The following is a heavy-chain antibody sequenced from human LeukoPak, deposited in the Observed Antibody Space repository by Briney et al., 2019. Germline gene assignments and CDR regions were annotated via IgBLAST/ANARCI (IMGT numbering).Heavy chain of an antibody. D-gene: IGHD2-2*01. CDR2: INPKSGDT. CDR1: GYSFTGHY. J-gene: IGHJ3*02. V-gene: IGHV1-2*02. Sequence: GASVKVSCKASGYSFTGHYMHWVRQAPGQGLEWMGWINPKSGDTNYAQKFQGRVTMTRDTSISTAYMELSRLRSDDTAVYYCARHHCSSTSCYAFDIWGQGTMVTVSS. CDR3: ARHHCSSTSCYAFDI.